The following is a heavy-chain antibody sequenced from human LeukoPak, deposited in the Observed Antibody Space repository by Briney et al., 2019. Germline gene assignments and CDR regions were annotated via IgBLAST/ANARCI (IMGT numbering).Heavy chain of an antibody. Sequence: PSETLSLTCTVSGGSISSSSYYWGWIRHPPGKGLEWIGEINHSGSTNYNPSLKSRVTISVDTSKNQFSLKLSSVTAADTAVYYCARGNYYDSSGYSPWGQGTLVTVSS. D-gene: IGHD3-22*01. J-gene: IGHJ5*02. CDR1: GGSISSSSYY. V-gene: IGHV4-39*07. CDR2: INHSGST. CDR3: ARGNYYDSSGYSP.